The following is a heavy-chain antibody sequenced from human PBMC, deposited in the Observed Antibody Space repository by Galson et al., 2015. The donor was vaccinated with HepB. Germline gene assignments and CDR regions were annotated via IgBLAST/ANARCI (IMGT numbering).Heavy chain of an antibody. CDR1: GFTFNGYS. CDR3: ARERGSIFSQLFYFDY. Sequence: SLRLSCAASGFTFNGYSMNWFRQAPGKGLEWLSYISSSSSTTIYYADAVKGRFTISRDNAKSSLYLQMNSLRAEDTAVYYCARERGSIFSQLFYFDYWGQGALVTVSS. V-gene: IGHV3-48*04. D-gene: IGHD3-9*01. CDR2: ISSSSSTTI. J-gene: IGHJ4*02.